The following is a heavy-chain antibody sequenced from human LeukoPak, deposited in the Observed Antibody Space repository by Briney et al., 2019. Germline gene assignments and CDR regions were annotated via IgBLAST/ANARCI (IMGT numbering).Heavy chain of an antibody. CDR2: IYYSGRT. CDR1: DASISSYY. Sequence: PSETLSLTCTVSDASISSYYWSWIRQPPGKALEWIGYIYYSGRTDYNPSLKSRITLLMDTSKKQFSLKLSSVTAADTAVYYCARLQGPFYWYFDLWGRGTRGHCLL. V-gene: IGHV4-59*08. CDR3: ARLQGPFYWYFDL. J-gene: IGHJ2*01.